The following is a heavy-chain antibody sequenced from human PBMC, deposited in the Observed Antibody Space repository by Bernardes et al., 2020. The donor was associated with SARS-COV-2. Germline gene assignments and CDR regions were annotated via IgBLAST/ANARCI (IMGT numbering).Heavy chain of an antibody. Sequence: SETLSLTCTVSGGSIGSSSYYWGWIRQPPGKGLEWIGSIYYSGSTYYNPSLKSRVTISVDTSKNQFSLKLSSVTAADTAVYYCASTLLVVPAAMIVFDYWGQGTLVTVSS. CDR2: IYYSGST. CDR3: ASTLLVVPAAMIVFDY. CDR1: GGSIGSSSYY. J-gene: IGHJ4*02. D-gene: IGHD2-2*01. V-gene: IGHV4-39*07.